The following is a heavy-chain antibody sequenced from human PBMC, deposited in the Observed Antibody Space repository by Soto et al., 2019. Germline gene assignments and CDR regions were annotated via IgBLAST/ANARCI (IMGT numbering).Heavy chain of an antibody. D-gene: IGHD4-4*01. Sequence: GGSLRLSFEASGLTFSSYAMSWVRQPPGKGLEWMALILHDGSAEYYADSVKGRFTISRDNSKSTLYLQMNSLRAEDTAVYYCARSRDGYSFYFYYGMDVWGQGTTVTVSS. CDR3: ARSRDGYSFYFYYGMDV. CDR2: ILHDGSAE. J-gene: IGHJ6*02. V-gene: IGHV3-30*03. CDR1: GLTFSSYA.